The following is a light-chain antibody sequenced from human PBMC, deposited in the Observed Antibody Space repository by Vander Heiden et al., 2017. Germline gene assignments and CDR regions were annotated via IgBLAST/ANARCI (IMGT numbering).Light chain of an antibody. CDR2: EDS. V-gene: IGLV3-21*02. CDR3: QVWDSSSDLQVV. CDR1: NIGSKS. J-gene: IGLJ2*01. Sequence: SYVLTQPPSVSVAPGQTARITCGGNNIGSKSGHWYQQKPGQAPVLGGYEDSDRPAGIPERFSGSNSGNTATLTISRVEAGDEADYYCQVWDSSSDLQVVCGGGTKLTVL.